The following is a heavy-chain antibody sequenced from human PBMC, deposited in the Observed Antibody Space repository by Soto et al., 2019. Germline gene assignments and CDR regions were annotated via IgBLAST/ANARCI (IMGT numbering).Heavy chain of an antibody. D-gene: IGHD2-2*01. V-gene: IGHV3-48*02. CDR3: ARDRYCTSTSCYSPVDS. CDR2: ISRSGLTI. J-gene: IGHJ5*01. CDR1: GFTFSDYS. Sequence: LRLSCEASGFTFSDYSMNWVRQAPGKGLEWISYISRSGLTIYYADSVQGRFTISRDNAQNSLYLQMDSLRDEDTAVYYCARDRYCTSTSCYSPVDSWGRGTLVTVCS.